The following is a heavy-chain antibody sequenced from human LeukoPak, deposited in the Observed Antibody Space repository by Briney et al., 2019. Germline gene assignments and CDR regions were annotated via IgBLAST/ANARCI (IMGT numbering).Heavy chain of an antibody. CDR1: GYRFNNYW. V-gene: IGHV5-51*01. J-gene: IGHJ4*02. D-gene: IGHD5-18*01. CDR3: ARRQGVTYDY. Sequence: GASLQISCKGSGYRFNNYWIAWVRQMPGKGLEWMGIIYLGDSDTRYSLSFQGQVTISADKSISTAYLQWSSLKASDTAMYYCARRQGVTYDYWGQGTLVTVSS. CDR2: IYLGDSDT.